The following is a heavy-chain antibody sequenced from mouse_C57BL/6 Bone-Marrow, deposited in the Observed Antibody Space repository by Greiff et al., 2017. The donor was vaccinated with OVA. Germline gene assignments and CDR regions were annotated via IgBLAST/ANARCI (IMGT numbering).Heavy chain of an antibody. CDR3: ARSLITTVVAEGYFDV. CDR1: GYSFTDYN. V-gene: IGHV1-39*01. D-gene: IGHD1-1*01. CDR2: INPNYGTT. Sequence: LVESGPELVKPGASVKISCKASGYSFTDYNMNWVKQSNGKSLEWIGVINPNYGTTSYNQKFKGKATLTVDQSSSTAYMQLNSLTSEDSAVYYCARSLITTVVAEGYFDVWGTGTTVTVSS. J-gene: IGHJ1*03.